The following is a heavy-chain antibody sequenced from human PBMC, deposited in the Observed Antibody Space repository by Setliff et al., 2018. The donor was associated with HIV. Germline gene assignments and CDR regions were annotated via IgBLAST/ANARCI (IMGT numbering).Heavy chain of an antibody. D-gene: IGHD3-22*01. J-gene: IGHJ4*02. CDR2: IYPGDSDT. Sequence: PGESLKISCKGSGYKFTSHWIGWVRQMPGKGLEWMGIIYPGDSDTRYMPSFQGQVTISADESISTAYLQWSSLKASDTAMYCCARRYFDSSGYSYYFDYWGQGTLVTVSS. V-gene: IGHV5-51*01. CDR3: ARRYFDSSGYSYYFDY. CDR1: GYKFTSHW.